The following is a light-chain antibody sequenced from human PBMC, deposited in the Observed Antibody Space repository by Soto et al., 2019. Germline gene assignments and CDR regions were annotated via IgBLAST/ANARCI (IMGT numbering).Light chain of an antibody. CDR3: QQYNSFPWT. J-gene: IGKJ1*01. CDR2: GAS. Sequence: EIVMTRSPATLSVSPGERGTLSCRASQSVGSHLAWYQQRPGQAPRLLIYGASYRATGIPPRFSGSGSGTEFTLTISSLQPDDVATYYGQQYNSFPWTFGLGTKVDI. V-gene: IGKV3-15*01. CDR1: QSVGSH.